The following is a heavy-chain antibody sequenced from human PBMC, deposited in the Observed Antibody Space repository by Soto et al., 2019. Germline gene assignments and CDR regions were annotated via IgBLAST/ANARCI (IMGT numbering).Heavy chain of an antibody. V-gene: IGHV1-8*01. CDR1: GYTLTSYD. J-gene: IGHJ6*03. CDR2: MNPNSGNT. Sequence: ASVKVSCKASGYTLTSYDINWVRQATGQGLEWMGWMNPNSGNTGYAQKFQGGVTMTRNTSISTAYMELSSLRSEDTAVYYCARGPEYYDFWSGYHQAHYYYMDVWGKGTTVTVSS. D-gene: IGHD3-3*01. CDR3: ARGPEYYDFWSGYHQAHYYYMDV.